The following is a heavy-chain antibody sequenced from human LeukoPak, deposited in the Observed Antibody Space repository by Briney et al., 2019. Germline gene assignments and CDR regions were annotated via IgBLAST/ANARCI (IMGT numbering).Heavy chain of an antibody. V-gene: IGHV4-39*01. J-gene: IGHJ4*02. CDR2: IYYSGNT. D-gene: IGHD4-23*01. CDR1: GGSISSSSYY. Sequence: SETLSLTCTVSGGSISSSSYYWGWIRQPPGKGLEWIGSIYYSGNTYYNPSLKSRVTISVDTSKNQFSLKLSSVTAADTAVYYCARWYPLDYWGQGTLVTVSS. CDR3: ARWYPLDY.